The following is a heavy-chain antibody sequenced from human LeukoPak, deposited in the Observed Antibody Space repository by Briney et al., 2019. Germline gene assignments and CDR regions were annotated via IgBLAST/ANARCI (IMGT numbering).Heavy chain of an antibody. D-gene: IGHD5-12*01. J-gene: IGHJ4*02. CDR1: GYTFTSYD. CDR3: ARGVRREATCAY. CDR2: MNPNSGST. Sequence: ASVKVSCKASGYTFTSYDINWVRRATGQGLEWMGWMNPNSGSTGYAQKFQGRVTMTRNTSISTAYMELSSLRSEDTAVYYCARGVRREATCAYWGQGTLVTVSS. V-gene: IGHV1-8*01.